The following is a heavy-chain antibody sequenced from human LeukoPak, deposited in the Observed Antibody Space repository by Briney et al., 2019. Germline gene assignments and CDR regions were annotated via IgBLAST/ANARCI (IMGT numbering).Heavy chain of an antibody. CDR3: ARVLDYDILTGYFDY. J-gene: IGHJ4*02. D-gene: IGHD3-9*01. CDR2: INRGSTI. CDR1: GLSFSDYY. V-gene: IGHV3-11*01. Sequence: GGSLRLSCAASGLSFSDYYMSWVRQAPGKGLEWVSYINRGSTIYYADSVKGRFNICRDNAKNPLYLQMNSLRAEDTAVYYCARVLDYDILTGYFDYWGQGTLVTVSS.